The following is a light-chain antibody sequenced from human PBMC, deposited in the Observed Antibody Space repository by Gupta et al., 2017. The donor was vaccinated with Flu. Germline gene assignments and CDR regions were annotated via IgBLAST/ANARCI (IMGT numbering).Light chain of an antibody. J-gene: IGKJ2*03. CDR3: QQYGSSFS. Sequence: EIVLTQSPGTLSLSPGERATLSCRATQSVSSNYLAWYQQKPGQAPRLLIYGASSRAPGIPGRFSGSGSGTDFTLTISRLEPEDFAVYYCQQYGSSFSFGQGTKLE. CDR1: QSVSSNY. CDR2: GAS. V-gene: IGKV3-20*01.